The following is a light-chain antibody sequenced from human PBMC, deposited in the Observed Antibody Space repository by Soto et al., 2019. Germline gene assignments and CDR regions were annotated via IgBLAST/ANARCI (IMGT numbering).Light chain of an antibody. CDR1: NIRSKR. V-gene: IGLV3-21*02. CDR3: QVWDSSSDHGV. J-gene: IGLJ3*02. Sequence: SYELTQPPSVSVAPGQTARIPCGGNNIRSKRVHWYQQEPGQAPVLVVYDDNDRPSGIPERFSGSNSGNTATLTIATVEAGDEADYFCQVWDSSSDHGVFGGGTKLTVL. CDR2: DDN.